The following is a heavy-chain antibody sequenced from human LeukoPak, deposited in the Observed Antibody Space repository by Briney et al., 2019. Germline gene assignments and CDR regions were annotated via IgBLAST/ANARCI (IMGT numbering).Heavy chain of an antibody. D-gene: IGHD3-10*01. Sequence: PSETLSLTCAVYGGSFSGYYWSWIRQPPGKGLEWIGEINHSGSTNYNPSLKSRVTISVDTSKNQFSLKLSSVTAADTAVYYCARGRRVRGDWTGRFDYWGQGTLVTVSS. V-gene: IGHV4-34*01. CDR2: INHSGST. CDR1: GGSFSGYY. J-gene: IGHJ4*02. CDR3: ARGRRVRGDWTGRFDY.